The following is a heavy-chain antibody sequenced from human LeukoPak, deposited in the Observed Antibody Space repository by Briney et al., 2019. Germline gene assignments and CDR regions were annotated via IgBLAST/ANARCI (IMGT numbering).Heavy chain of an antibody. CDR2: IYYSGST. J-gene: IGHJ4*02. V-gene: IGHV4-39*01. Sequence: SETLSLTCTVSGGSISSSSYYWGWIRQPPGKGLEWIGCIYYSGSTYYNPSLKSRVTISVDTSKNQFSLKLSSVTAADTAVYYCARWSGGNSVDYWGQGTLVTVSS. CDR1: GGSISSSSYY. D-gene: IGHD4-23*01. CDR3: ARWSGGNSVDY.